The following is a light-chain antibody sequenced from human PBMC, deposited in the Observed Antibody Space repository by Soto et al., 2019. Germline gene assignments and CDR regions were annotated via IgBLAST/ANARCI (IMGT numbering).Light chain of an antibody. J-gene: IGKJ1*01. CDR2: GAS. V-gene: IGKV3-15*01. CDR3: QHYNNWPPWA. CDR1: QSITNN. Sequence: EIAMTRSPASLSVSPGGRATLSCRASQSITNNLAWYQQKPGQAPRLLIYGASARATGIPARFSGSGSETEFTLTISSLQSEDSAVYYCQHYNNWPPWAFGQGTKVDIK.